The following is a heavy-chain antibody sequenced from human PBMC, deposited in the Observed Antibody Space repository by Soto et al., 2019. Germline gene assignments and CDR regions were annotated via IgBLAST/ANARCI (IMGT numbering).Heavy chain of an antibody. CDR1: GFTFRIYG. J-gene: IGHJ4*02. CDR2: ISYDGSDK. V-gene: IGHV3-30*18. Sequence: QVQLVESGGGVVQPGRSLRLSCAASGFTFRIYGMHWVRQAPGKGLEWVAVISYDGSDKYYADSVKGRFTISRDNSRNTLYLQMNSLRVEGTAVYYCANLIDFWGQGTLVTVSS. CDR3: ANLIDF.